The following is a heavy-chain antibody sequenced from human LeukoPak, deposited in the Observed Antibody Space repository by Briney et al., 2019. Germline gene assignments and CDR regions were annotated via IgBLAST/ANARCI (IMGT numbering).Heavy chain of an antibody. J-gene: IGHJ4*02. D-gene: IGHD3-22*01. CDR1: GGSISSGGYY. CDR2: IYHSGST. CDR3: ARGRNRIFSYYDSSGSAFDY. V-gene: IGHV4-30-2*01. Sequence: NPSQTLSLTCTVSGGSISSGGYYWSWIRQPPGKGLEWIGYIYHSGSTYYNPSLKSRVTISVDRSKNQFSLKLSSVTAADTAVYYCARGRNRIFSYYDSSGSAFDYWGQGTLVTVSS.